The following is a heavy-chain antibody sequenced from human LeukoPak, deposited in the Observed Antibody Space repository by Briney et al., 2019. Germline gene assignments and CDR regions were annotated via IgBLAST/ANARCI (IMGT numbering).Heavy chain of an antibody. CDR1: GGSISSSSNY. CDR3: ARALPDIVVVVATTFDY. D-gene: IGHD2-15*01. CDR2: IYYSGST. Sequence: PSETLSLTCTVSGGSISSSSNYWGWIRQPPGKGPEWIGSIYYSGSTYYNPSLKSRVTISVDTSKNQFSLKLSSVTAADTAVYYCARALPDIVVVVATTFDYWGQGTLVTVSS. V-gene: IGHV4-39*07. J-gene: IGHJ4*02.